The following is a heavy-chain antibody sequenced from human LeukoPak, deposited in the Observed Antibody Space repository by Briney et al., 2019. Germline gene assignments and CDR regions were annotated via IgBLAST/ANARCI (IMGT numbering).Heavy chain of an antibody. CDR3: ARGRVGWDLDY. CDR1: GGSFSGYY. D-gene: IGHD6-19*01. J-gene: IGHJ4*02. Sequence: SETLSLTCAVYGGSFSGYYWSWLRQPPGKGLEWIGEINHSGSTNYNPSLKSRVTISVDTSKNQFSLKLSSVTAADTAMYYCARGRVGWDLDYWGQGTLVTVSS. CDR2: INHSGST. V-gene: IGHV4-34*01.